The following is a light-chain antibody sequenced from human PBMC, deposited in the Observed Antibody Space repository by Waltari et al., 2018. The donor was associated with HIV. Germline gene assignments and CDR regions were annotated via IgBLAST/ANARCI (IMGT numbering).Light chain of an antibody. J-gene: IGKJ1*01. V-gene: IGKV2D-29*02. CDR2: EVS. CDR1: QRLLHSDGKTY. CDR3: QHYDSWSRT. Sequence: DIVMTPTPLSLSVNPGQAASIPCLSTQRLLHSDGKTYVYWYLQKPGQSPQLLFYEVSNRFSGVPDRFSGSRSDTDFILKISRLEADDSAVYYCQHYDSWSRTFGQGTTIEIK.